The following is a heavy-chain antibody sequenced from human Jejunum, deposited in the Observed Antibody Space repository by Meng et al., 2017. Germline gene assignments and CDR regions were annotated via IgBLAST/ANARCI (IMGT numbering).Heavy chain of an antibody. V-gene: IGHV3-48*03. D-gene: IGHD4-17*01. CDR1: EFTFSSYE. CDR3: ATFSTVTTSDY. CDR2: ISSGGATI. Sequence: GESLKISCEDSEFTFSSYEMNWVRQAPGKGLEWVSYISSGGATIYYADSVKGRFTISRDKAQKSLYLQLNSLRADDTGVYYCATFSTVTTSDYWGQGTLVTVSS. J-gene: IGHJ4*02.